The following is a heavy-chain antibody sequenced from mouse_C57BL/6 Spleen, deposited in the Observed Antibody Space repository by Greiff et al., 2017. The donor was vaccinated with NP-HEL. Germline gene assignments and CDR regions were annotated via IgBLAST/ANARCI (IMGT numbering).Heavy chain of an antibody. CDR1: GFSLTSYG. J-gene: IGHJ4*01. D-gene: IGHD2-5*01. V-gene: IGHV2-5*01. CDR2: IWRGGST. CDR3: AKKYYSNYYAMDY. Sequence: VKLVESGPGLVQPSQSLSITCTVSGFSLTSYGVHWVRQSPGKGLEWLGVIWRGGSTDYNAAFMSRLSITKDNSKSQVFFKMNSLQADDTAIYYCAKKYYSNYYAMDYWGQGTSVTVSS.